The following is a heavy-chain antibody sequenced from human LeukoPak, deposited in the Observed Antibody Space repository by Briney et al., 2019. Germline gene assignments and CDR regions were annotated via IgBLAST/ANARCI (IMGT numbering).Heavy chain of an antibody. CDR1: GYSFTSYW. J-gene: IGHJ3*02. Sequence: HGESLKISCKGSGYSFTSYWIGWVRQMPGKGLEWMGIIYPGDSDTRYSPSFQGQVTISADKSISTAYLQWSSLKASDTAMYYCARQWGDDSSGYYYAYDAFDIWGQGTMVTVSS. CDR3: ARQWGDDSSGYYYAYDAFDI. V-gene: IGHV5-51*01. D-gene: IGHD3-22*01. CDR2: IYPGDSDT.